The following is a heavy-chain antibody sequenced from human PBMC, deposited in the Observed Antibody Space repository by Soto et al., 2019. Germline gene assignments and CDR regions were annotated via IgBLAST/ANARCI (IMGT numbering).Heavy chain of an antibody. CDR1: GYTFTSYA. CDR3: ARDPSGSGYYYYYYGMDV. Sequence: ASVKVSCKASGYTFTSYAMHWVRQAPGQRLEWMGWINAGNGNTKYSQKFQGRVTITRDTSASTAYMELSSLRSEDTAVYYCARDPSGSGYYYYYYGMDVWGQGTTVTVS. J-gene: IGHJ6*02. D-gene: IGHD3-10*01. CDR2: INAGNGNT. V-gene: IGHV1-3*01.